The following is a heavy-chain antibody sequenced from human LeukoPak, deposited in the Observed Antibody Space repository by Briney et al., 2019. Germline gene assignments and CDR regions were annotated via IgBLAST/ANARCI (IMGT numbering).Heavy chain of an antibody. Sequence: QAGGSLRLSCAASGFTFSDHYMSWVRQAPGKGLEWVAVISYDGSNKYYADSVKGRFTISRDNSKNTLYLQMNSLRAEDTAVYYCARVDSSGWFYDWGQGTLVTVSS. CDR3: ARVDSSGWFYD. CDR2: ISYDGSNK. CDR1: GFTFSDHY. J-gene: IGHJ5*02. D-gene: IGHD6-19*01. V-gene: IGHV3-30-3*01.